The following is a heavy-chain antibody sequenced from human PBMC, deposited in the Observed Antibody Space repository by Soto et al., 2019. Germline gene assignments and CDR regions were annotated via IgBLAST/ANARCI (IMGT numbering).Heavy chain of an antibody. J-gene: IGHJ6*02. V-gene: IGHV3-30*18. CDR3: AKDLIVPAANAYYYYYGMDV. CDR1: GFTFSSYG. Sequence: GGSLRLSCAASGFTFSSYGMHWVRQAPGKGLEWVAVISYDGSNKYYADSVKGRFTISRDNSKNTLYLQMNSLRAEDTAVYYCAKDLIVPAANAYYYYYGMDVWGQGTTVTVSS. CDR2: ISYDGSNK. D-gene: IGHD2-2*01.